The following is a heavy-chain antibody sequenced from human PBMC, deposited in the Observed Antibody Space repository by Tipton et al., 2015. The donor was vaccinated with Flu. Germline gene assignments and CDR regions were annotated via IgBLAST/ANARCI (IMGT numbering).Heavy chain of an antibody. CDR3: ARGDGYNFDY. D-gene: IGHD5-24*01. CDR2: IYHSGST. V-gene: IGHV4-38-2*02. Sequence: LSLTCTVSGYSISSGFYWGWIRQPPGKGLEWIGNIYHSGSTFYNPSLKSRVTISVDTSKNQFSLKLSSVTAADTAVYYRARGDGYNFDYWGQGTLVTVSS. J-gene: IGHJ4*02. CDR1: GYSISSGFY.